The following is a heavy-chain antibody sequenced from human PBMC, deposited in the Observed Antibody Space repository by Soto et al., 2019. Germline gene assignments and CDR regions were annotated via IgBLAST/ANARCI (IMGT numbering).Heavy chain of an antibody. CDR3: ARDEADWQQLVGVHDY. CDR2: VSAYNGNT. CDR1: GYTFTSYG. D-gene: IGHD6-13*01. V-gene: IGHV1-18*01. Sequence: QVQLVQSGAEVKKPGASVKVSCKASGYTFTSYGISWVRQAPGQGLEWMGWVSAYNGNTNYAQKLQGRVTMTTDTPTSTAYMELRSLRSDDTAVYYCARDEADWQQLVGVHDYWGQGTLVTVSS. J-gene: IGHJ4*02.